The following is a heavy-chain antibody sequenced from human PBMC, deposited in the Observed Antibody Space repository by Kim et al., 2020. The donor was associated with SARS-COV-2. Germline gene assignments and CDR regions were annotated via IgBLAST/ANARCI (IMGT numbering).Heavy chain of an antibody. CDR1: GFSLNTDGVG. Sequence: SGPTLVNPTQTLTLTCTFSGFSLNTDGVGVGWIRQPPGKALEWLALIYWDDDKRYTPSLRSRLTITKDTSKNQVVLTMTNMDPVDTGTYYCARFTHTRNVEVSTARGFDKWGQGTLVTVSS. J-gene: IGHJ4*02. V-gene: IGHV2-5*02. D-gene: IGHD2-2*01. CDR3: ARFTHTRNVEVSTARGFDK. CDR2: IYWDDDK.